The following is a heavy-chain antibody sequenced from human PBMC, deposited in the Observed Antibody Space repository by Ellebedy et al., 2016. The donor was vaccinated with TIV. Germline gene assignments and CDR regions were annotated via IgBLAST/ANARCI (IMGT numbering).Heavy chain of an antibody. Sequence: SETLSLTXTVSGGSISSYYWSWIRQPPGKGLEWIGYIYYSGSTNYNPSLKSRVTISVDTSKNQFSLKLSSVTAADTAVYYCARAPSYYYGSGTTDVWGQGTTVTVSS. J-gene: IGHJ6*02. D-gene: IGHD3-10*01. CDR3: ARAPSYYYGSGTTDV. CDR1: GGSISSYY. V-gene: IGHV4-59*12. CDR2: IYYSGST.